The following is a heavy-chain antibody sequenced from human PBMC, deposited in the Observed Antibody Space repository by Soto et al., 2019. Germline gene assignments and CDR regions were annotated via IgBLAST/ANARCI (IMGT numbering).Heavy chain of an antibody. Sequence: EVQLVESGGGLVQPGGSLRLSCAASGFTFSTYWMSWVRQAPGRGLEWVANIKRDGSQTYYVDSVKGRFTISRDNAKNSLYLQMNSLRADDTAVYYCARDAADFDWLTLDYWGQGTLVTVSS. CDR3: ARDAADFDWLTLDY. CDR2: IKRDGSQT. J-gene: IGHJ4*02. D-gene: IGHD3-9*01. V-gene: IGHV3-7*01. CDR1: GFTFSTYW.